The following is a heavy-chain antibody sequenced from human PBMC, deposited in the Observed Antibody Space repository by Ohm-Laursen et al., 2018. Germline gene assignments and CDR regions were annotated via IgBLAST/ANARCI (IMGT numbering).Heavy chain of an antibody. Sequence: SLRLSCAASGSTFNHAWMNWVRQAPGKGLEWVGRVKSKTDGGTTDYAAPVKGRFTISRDDSKNTLYLQMNSLKTGDTAVYYCTTDPSPFLGGWGQGTLVTVSS. CDR1: GSTFNHAW. D-gene: IGHD1-26*01. V-gene: IGHV3-15*01. CDR3: TTDPSPFLGG. CDR2: VKSKTDGGTT. J-gene: IGHJ4*02.